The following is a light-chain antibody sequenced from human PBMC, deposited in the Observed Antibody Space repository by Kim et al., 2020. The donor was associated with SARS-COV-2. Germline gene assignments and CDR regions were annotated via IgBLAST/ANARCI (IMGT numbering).Light chain of an antibody. CDR3: QQYGSSPLT. J-gene: IGKJ4*01. V-gene: IGKV3-20*01. CDR1: QSVSSNY. CDR2: GAS. Sequence: PGERATLSCRASQSVSSNYLAWYQQKPGQAPRLLIYGASSRATGIPDRFSVSGSGTDFTLTISRLEPEDFAVYYCQQYGSSPLTFGGGTKVDIK.